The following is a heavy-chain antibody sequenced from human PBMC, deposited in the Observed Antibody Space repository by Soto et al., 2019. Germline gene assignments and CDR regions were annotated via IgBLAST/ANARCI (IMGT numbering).Heavy chain of an antibody. J-gene: IGHJ6*02. CDR3: ARITLAMGLFYYYYGMDV. CDR1: GYTFTSYG. CDR2: ISAYNGNT. V-gene: IGHV1-18*04. D-gene: IGHD5-18*01. Sequence: ASVKVSCKASGYTFTSYGISWVRQAPGQGLEWMGWISAYNGNTNYAQKLQGRVTMTTDTSTSTAYMELRSLRSDDTAVYYCARITLAMGLFYYYYGMDVWGQGTTVTVSS.